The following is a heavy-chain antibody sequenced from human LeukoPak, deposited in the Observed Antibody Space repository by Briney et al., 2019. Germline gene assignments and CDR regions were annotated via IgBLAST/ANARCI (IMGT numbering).Heavy chain of an antibody. J-gene: IGHJ4*02. CDR3: ARHVWSYYGSGTIGVFDY. CDR1: GGSFNDYS. Sequence: SETLSLTCAVYGGSFNDYSWNWIRQPPGKGLEWIGKINHSGSTNYNPSLKSRVTISVDTSKNQFSLKLSSVTAADTAVYYCARHVWSYYGSGTIGVFDYSGQGTLVTVSS. CDR2: INHSGST. V-gene: IGHV4-34*01. D-gene: IGHD3-10*01.